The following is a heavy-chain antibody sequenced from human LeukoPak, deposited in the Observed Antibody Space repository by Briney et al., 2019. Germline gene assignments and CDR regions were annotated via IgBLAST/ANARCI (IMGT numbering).Heavy chain of an antibody. CDR3: VREGPIRFLEQIDY. CDR2: IYHTGST. J-gene: IGHJ4*02. D-gene: IGHD3-3*01. CDR1: SYSISRGYY. V-gene: IGHV4-38-2*02. Sequence: SETLSLTCTVSSYSISRGYYWGWIRQSPGKGLEWIGNIYHTGSTSYNPSLESRVTISLDLSKNQFSLRLSSVTAADTALYYCVREGPIRFLEQIDYWGQGTLVTVSS.